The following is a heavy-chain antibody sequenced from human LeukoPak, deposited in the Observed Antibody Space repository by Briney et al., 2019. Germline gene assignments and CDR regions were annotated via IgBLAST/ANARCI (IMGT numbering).Heavy chain of an antibody. D-gene: IGHD4-17*01. CDR1: GFTFSRYG. CDR2: IASDGST. V-gene: IGHV3-23*01. CDR3: AKITPTYGDQSFDY. J-gene: IGHJ4*02. Sequence: PGGSLRLSCAASGFTFSRYGMTWVRQAPGKGLEWVSVIASDGSTNYADSVKGRFTISRDNSKSTLYLQMNSLRAEDTALYYCAKITPTYGDQSFDYWGQGTLVTASS.